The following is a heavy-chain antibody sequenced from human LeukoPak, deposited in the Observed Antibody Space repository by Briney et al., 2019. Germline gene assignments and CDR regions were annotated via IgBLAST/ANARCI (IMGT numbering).Heavy chain of an antibody. V-gene: IGHV1-69*05. CDR2: IITIFGPA. CDR3: ARGVVGSLMDV. Sequence: GASVKVSCKASGGTFTSYAIGWVRQAPGQGLEWMGGIITIFGPAKYAQKFQGRVTITTDESTRTAYIEPSSLRCEDTAVYYCARGVVGSLMDVWGKGTTVTVSS. D-gene: IGHD6-6*01. CDR1: GGTFTSYA. J-gene: IGHJ6*04.